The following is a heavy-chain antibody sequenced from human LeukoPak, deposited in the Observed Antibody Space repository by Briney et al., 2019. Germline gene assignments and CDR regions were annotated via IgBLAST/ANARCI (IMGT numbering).Heavy chain of an antibody. V-gene: IGHV1-2*02. CDR3: ARDFPKDYYYGLDV. J-gene: IGHJ6*02. CDR2: INPNSGGT. CDR1: GYTFTGYY. Sequence: GASVKVSCKASGYTFTGYYMHWVRQAPGQGLEWMGWINPNSGGTNYAQKFQGRVTMTRDTSISAAYMELSRLRSDDTAVYYCARDFPKDYYYGLDVWGQGTTVTVSS.